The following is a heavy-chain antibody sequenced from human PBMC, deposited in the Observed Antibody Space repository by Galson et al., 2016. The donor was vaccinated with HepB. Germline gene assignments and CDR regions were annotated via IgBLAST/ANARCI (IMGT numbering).Heavy chain of an antibody. J-gene: IGHJ6*02. CDR3: ARHLRGYRASYGVDV. D-gene: IGHD3-3*01. CDR1: GDSISTNSAY. CDR2: IYYSGST. V-gene: IGHV4-39*01. Sequence: SETLSLTCTVSGDSISTNSAYWGWIRQSPGRGLEWIGSIYYSGSTFYNPSLKSRLRMSVDTSTNQFSLSLTSVTAADTAVYYCARHLRGYRASYGVDVGGQGTTVTVSS.